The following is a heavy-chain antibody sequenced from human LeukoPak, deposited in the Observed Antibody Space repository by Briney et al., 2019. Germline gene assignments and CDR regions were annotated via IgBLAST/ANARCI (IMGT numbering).Heavy chain of an antibody. CDR2: IIPKYSAS. Sequence: SSVKVSCKASGGSFSDYPINWVRQAPGQGLEWLGGIIPKYSASNYAQAFQGRVTITADESTNTAYMEMSSLRPDDTAVYYCVRPDRIFGVPAAFDAWGQGTLVAVSS. D-gene: IGHD3-3*02. CDR1: GGSFSDYP. CDR3: VRPDRIFGVPAAFDA. J-gene: IGHJ3*01. V-gene: IGHV1-69*01.